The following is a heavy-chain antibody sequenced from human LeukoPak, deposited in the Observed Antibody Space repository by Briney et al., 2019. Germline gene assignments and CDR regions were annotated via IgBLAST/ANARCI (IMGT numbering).Heavy chain of an antibody. Sequence: SETLSLTCTVSGGSISSYYWSWIRQPPGKGLEWIGYIYYSGSTNYNPSLKSRVTISVDTSKNQFSLKLSSVTAADTVVYYCARLYDYVWGSYRFGDAFDIWGQGTMVTVSS. D-gene: IGHD3-16*02. J-gene: IGHJ3*02. CDR2: IYYSGST. V-gene: IGHV4-59*08. CDR1: GGSISSYY. CDR3: ARLYDYVWGSYRFGDAFDI.